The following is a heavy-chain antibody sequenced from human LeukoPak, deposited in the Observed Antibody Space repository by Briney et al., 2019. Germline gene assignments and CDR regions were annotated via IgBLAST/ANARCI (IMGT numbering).Heavy chain of an antibody. V-gene: IGHV3-53*01. CDR2: IYSGGST. Sequence: GSLRLPCAASGFTVSSNYMSWVRQAPGKGLEWVSVIYSGGSTYYADSVKGRFTISRDNSKNTLYRQMNSLRAEDTAVYYCARGQYYDSSGYTDYWGQGTLVTVSS. CDR1: GFTVSSNY. J-gene: IGHJ4*02. D-gene: IGHD3-22*01. CDR3: ARGQYYDSSGYTDY.